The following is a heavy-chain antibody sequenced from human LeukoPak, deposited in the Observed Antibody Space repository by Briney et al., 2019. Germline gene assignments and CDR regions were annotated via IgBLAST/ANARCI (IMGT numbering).Heavy chain of an antibody. CDR1: GYSFTSYR. Sequence: GESLKISCKGSGYSFTSYRIGWVRQMPGKGLEWMGIIYPGDSDTRYSPSFQGQVTISADKSISTAYLQWSSLKASDTAMYYCARAQYYYGSGSYAFFDYWGQGTLVTVSS. V-gene: IGHV5-51*01. J-gene: IGHJ4*02. D-gene: IGHD3-10*01. CDR2: IYPGDSDT. CDR3: ARAQYYYGSGSYAFFDY.